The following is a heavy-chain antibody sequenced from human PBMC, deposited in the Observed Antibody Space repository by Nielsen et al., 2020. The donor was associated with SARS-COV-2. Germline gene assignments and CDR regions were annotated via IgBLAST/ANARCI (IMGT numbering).Heavy chain of an antibody. CDR2: INAGNGNT. D-gene: IGHD2-2*01. V-gene: IGHV1-3*01. CDR3: ARETSTRYCSSTSCYYYYGMDV. J-gene: IGHJ6*02. Sequence: WVRQAPGQRLEWMGWINAGNGNTKYSQKFQGRVTITRDTSASTAYMELSSLRSEDTAVYYCARETSTRYCSSTSCYYYYGMDVWGQGTTATVSS.